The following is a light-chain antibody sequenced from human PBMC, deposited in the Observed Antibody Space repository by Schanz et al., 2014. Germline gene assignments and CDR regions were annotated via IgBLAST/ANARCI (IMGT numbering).Light chain of an antibody. V-gene: IGKV3-20*01. J-gene: IGKJ2*01. CDR2: GAS. CDR3: QLYASSPPRYT. CDR1: QSVSSSF. Sequence: EIMLAQSPDTLSLSPGERATLSCRASQSVSSSFLAWYQQKPGQAPRLLIHGASSMATGIPDRFSGSGSGTDFTLTISRLEPEDFAVYYCQLYASSPPRYTFGQGTMLEIK.